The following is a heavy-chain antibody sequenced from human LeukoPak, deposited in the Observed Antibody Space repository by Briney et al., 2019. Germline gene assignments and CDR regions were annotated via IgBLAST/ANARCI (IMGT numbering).Heavy chain of an antibody. V-gene: IGHV3-23*01. CDR3: ASLLYYGSGSYYKGPLPDY. CDR1: GFTFSSYW. D-gene: IGHD3-10*01. CDR2: ISGSGGST. J-gene: IGHJ4*02. Sequence: GGSLRLSCAASGFTFSSYWMHWVRQAPGKGLEWVSAISGSGGSTYYADSVKGRFTISRDNSKNTLYLQMNSLRAEDTAVYYCASLLYYGSGSYYKGPLPDYWGQGTLVTVSS.